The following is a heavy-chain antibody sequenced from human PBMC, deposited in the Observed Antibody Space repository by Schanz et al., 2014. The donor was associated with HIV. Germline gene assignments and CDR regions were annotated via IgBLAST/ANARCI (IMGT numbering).Heavy chain of an antibody. CDR2: INHSEST. Sequence: QVQLQQWGAGLLKPSETLSLKCAVYGGSFSGYYWTWIRQSPGKGLEWIGEINHSESTNYNPSLKRRVPLSVAPPKRQFSRNLSSVTAADTAVYYCAREGTKRFFDWSTRDCFDPWGQGTLVTVSS. D-gene: IGHD3-9*01. V-gene: IGHV4-34*01. CDR3: AREGTKRFFDWSTRDCFDP. J-gene: IGHJ5*02. CDR1: GGSFSGYY.